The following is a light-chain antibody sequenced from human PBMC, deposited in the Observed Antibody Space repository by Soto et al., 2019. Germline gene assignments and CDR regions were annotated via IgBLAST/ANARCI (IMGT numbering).Light chain of an antibody. CDR2: WAS. Sequence: DIVMTQSTDSLAVSLGERATINCKSSQSVLYRANNKNYLAWYQQSPGQPPKLLIYWASTRESGVPDRFSGSGSGTDFPLTITSLQAEDVAVYYCQQYESTPPTFGQGTKLEIK. CDR1: QSVLYRANNKNY. V-gene: IGKV4-1*01. CDR3: QQYESTPPT. J-gene: IGKJ2*01.